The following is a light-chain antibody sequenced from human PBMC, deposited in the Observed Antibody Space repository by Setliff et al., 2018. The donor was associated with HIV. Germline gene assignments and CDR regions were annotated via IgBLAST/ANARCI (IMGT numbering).Light chain of an antibody. CDR2: EVR. Sequence: QSALTQPASVSGSPGQSITISCTGTSRDVGGYNYVSWFQQHPGKAPKLIIYEVRNRPSGVSNRFSGSKSGNTASLTISVLQTEDEADYYCSSYAITNTLPFGTGTKVTVL. V-gene: IGLV2-14*01. CDR3: SSYAITNTLP. CDR1: SRDVGGYNY. J-gene: IGLJ1*01.